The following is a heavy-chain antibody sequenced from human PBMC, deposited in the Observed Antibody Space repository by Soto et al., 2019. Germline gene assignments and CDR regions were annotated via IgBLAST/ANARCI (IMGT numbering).Heavy chain of an antibody. D-gene: IGHD1-26*01. V-gene: IGHV3-23*01. CDR3: AKEKSGSYFSSYFDS. CDR2: ISSHGDST. Sequence: GGSLRLSCAASRFTFSAYAMSWVRQAPGKGLEWVSAISSHGDSTYYADSVKGRFTISRDNFKNTLYQQMNNLRADDTAVYYCAKEKSGSYFSSYFDSWGQGTLVTVSS. CDR1: RFTFSAYA. J-gene: IGHJ4*02.